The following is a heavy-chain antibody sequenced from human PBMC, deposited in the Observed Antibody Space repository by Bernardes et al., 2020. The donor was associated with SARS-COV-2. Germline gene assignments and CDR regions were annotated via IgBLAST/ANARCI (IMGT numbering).Heavy chain of an antibody. CDR1: GDSVSSYTW. CDR3: GGGTNYKFDY. CDR2: TYHTGTT. D-gene: IGHD1-26*01. J-gene: IGHJ4*02. V-gene: IGHV4-4*02. Sequence: SESLSLTRAVSGDSVSSYTWWIWVLQSPGVGLEYIGATYHTGTTKYKSSLKSRVTLSVDKPNNQFSLTLTSVTAADTAVYYCGGGTNYKFDYWGQGIRVTVPS.